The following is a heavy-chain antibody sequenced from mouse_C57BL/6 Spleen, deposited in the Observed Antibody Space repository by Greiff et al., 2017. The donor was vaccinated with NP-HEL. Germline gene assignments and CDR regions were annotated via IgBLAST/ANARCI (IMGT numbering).Heavy chain of an antibody. D-gene: IGHD1-1*02. Sequence: QVQLKESGPGLVAPSQSLSITCPVSGFSLTSYGVHWVRQPPGKGLEWLVVIWSDGSTTYNSALKSRLSISKDNSKSQVFLKMNRLQTDDTARYYCARHDGGTDYYAMDYWGQGTSVTVSS. V-gene: IGHV2-6-1*01. CDR3: ARHDGGTDYYAMDY. CDR1: GFSLTSYG. J-gene: IGHJ4*01. CDR2: IWSDGST.